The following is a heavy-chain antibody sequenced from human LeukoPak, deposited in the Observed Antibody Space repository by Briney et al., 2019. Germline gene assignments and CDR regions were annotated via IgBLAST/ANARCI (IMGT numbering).Heavy chain of an antibody. D-gene: IGHD3-3*01. J-gene: IGHJ4*02. CDR1: GGSISSYY. CDR2: IYYSGST. CDR3: ARADFDTIFGVVTTPLPHFDY. Sequence: PSETLSLTCTVSGGSISSYYWSWIRQPPGKGLEWIGYIYYSGSTNYNPSLKSRVTISVDTSKNQFSLKLSSVTAADTAVYYCARADFDTIFGVVTTPLPHFDYWGQGTLVTVSS. V-gene: IGHV4-59*01.